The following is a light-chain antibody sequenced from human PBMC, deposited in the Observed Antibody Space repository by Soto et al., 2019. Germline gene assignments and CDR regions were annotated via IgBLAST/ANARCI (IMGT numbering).Light chain of an antibody. CDR3: QQYNSYWT. V-gene: IGKV1-5*01. J-gene: IGKJ1*01. Sequence: DILMTQSPCTLSASVGGRVTITCRASQSVGNWLSWYQQKPGKAPKLLIYDASSVESGVPSRFSGSGSGTEFTLTISSLQPDDFANYYCQQYNSYWTFGQGTKVDIK. CDR1: QSVGNW. CDR2: DAS.